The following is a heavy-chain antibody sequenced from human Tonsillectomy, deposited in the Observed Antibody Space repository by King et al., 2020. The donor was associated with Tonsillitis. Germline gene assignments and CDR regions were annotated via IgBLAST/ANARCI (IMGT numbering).Heavy chain of an antibody. CDR1: GYTFTSYY. J-gene: IGHJ3*02. Sequence: IQLVQSGAEVKKPGASVKVSCKASGYTFTSYYMHWVRQAPGQGLEWMGIINPSGGSTSYAQKFQGRVTMTRDTSTSTVYMVLSSRRSEDTAVYYCARVTGYTIFGVVMKNDAFDIWGQGTMVTVSS. D-gene: IGHD3-3*01. CDR3: ARVTGYTIFGVVMKNDAFDI. V-gene: IGHV1-46*03. CDR2: INPSGGST.